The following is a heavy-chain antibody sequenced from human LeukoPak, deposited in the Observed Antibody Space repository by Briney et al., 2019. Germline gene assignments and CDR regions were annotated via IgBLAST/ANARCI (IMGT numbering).Heavy chain of an antibody. CDR2: FDPEDGET. CDR3: ATGSSRYCSGGSCYSNLWFDP. J-gene: IGHJ5*02. D-gene: IGHD2-15*01. V-gene: IGHV1-24*01. CDR1: GYTLTELS. Sequence: ASVKVSCKVSGYTLTELSMHWVRQAPGKGLEWMGGFDPEDGETIYAQKFQGRVTMTEDTSTDTAYMELSSLRSEDTAVYYCATGSSRYCSGGSCYSNLWFDPWGQGTLVTVSS.